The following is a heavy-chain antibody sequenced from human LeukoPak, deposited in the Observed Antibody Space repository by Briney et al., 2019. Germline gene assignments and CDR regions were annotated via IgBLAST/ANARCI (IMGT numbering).Heavy chain of an antibody. J-gene: IGHJ5*02. CDR2: IYTSGST. V-gene: IGHV4-4*07. CDR1: GGSISSYY. D-gene: IGHD2-15*01. CDR3: ARSRDIVSNWFDP. Sequence: SETLSLTCTVSGGSISSYYWSWIRQPAGKGLEWIGRIYTSGSTNYNPSLKSRATMSVDTSKNQFSLRLSSVTAADTAVYYCARSRDIVSNWFDPWGQGTLVTVSS.